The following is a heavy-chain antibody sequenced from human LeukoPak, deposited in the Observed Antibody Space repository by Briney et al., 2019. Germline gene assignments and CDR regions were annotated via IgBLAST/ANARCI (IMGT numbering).Heavy chain of an antibody. CDR3: ARDGVEMATXXYYYYGVDV. CDR2: INPNSGGT. CDR1: GYTFTGYY. Sequence: ASVKVSCKASGYTFTGYYMHWVRQAPGQGLEWMGWINPNSGGTNYAQKFQGRVTMTRDTSISTAYMELSRLRSDDTAVYYCARDGVEMATXXYYYYGVDVWGQGTTVTV. V-gene: IGHV1-2*02. J-gene: IGHJ6*02. D-gene: IGHD5-24*01.